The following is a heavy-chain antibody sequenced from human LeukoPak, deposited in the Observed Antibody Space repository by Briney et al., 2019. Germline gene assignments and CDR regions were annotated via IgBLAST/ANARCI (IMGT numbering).Heavy chain of an antibody. CDR2: ISSSSSYI. CDR3: ARDAKAVVITDY. D-gene: IGHD2-21*01. V-gene: IGHV3-21*01. Sequence: GGSLRLSCAASGFTFSSYSMNWVGQAPGKGLEWVSSISSSSSYIYYADSVKGRFTISRDNAKNSLYLQMNSLRAEDTAVYYCARDAKAVVITDYWGQGTLVTVSS. J-gene: IGHJ4*02. CDR1: GFTFSSYS.